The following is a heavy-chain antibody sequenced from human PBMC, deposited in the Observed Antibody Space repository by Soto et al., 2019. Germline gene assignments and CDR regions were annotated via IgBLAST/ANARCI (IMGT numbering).Heavy chain of an antibody. V-gene: IGHV1-46*01. CDR1: GYTXTRYY. J-gene: IGHJ4*02. CDR3: ARDLTREGDYYDRSGYYLDY. Sequence: SXKVSFKASGYTXTRYYMDVVRQAPGQSLEWIGLINPSDDATSYAEKFQGRLTMNKDTSTITVYMEMSSLRSEDKAVYYCARDLTREGDYYDRSGYYLDYWGQGTLGTVSS. D-gene: IGHD3-22*01. CDR2: INPSDDAT.